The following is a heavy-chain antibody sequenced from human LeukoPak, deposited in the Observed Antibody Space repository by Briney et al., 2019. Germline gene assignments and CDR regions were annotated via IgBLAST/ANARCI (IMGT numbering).Heavy chain of an antibody. D-gene: IGHD2-15*01. CDR1: GFTFSSYS. J-gene: IGHJ4*02. Sequence: PGGSLRLSCAASGFTFSSYSMNWVRQAPGKGLEWVSSTSTSSNYIYYADSVKGRFTISRDNAKNSLYLQMNSLRAEDTAVYYCARFSSLPCSGGSCPLDYWGQGTLVTVSS. CDR3: ARFSSLPCSGGSCPLDY. V-gene: IGHV3-21*01. CDR2: TSTSSNYI.